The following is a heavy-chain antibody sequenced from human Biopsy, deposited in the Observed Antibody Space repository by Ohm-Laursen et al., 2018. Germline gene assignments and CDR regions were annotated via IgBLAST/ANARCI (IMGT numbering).Heavy chain of an antibody. Sequence: TLSLTCTVSGGPIDSYYWSWIRHHPGKGLEWIGNIFYSANTYYNPSLKSRVTISVDTSKNQFSLKLSSVTAADTAVYYCARLGSGDYFPTFFDFWGQGALVTVSS. CDR2: IFYSANT. CDR3: ARLGSGDYFPTFFDF. J-gene: IGHJ4*02. D-gene: IGHD5-12*01. V-gene: IGHV4-31*03. CDR1: GGPIDSYY.